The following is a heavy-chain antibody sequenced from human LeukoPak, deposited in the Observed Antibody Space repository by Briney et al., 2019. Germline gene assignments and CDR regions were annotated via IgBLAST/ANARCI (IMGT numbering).Heavy chain of an antibody. Sequence: PSETLSLTCGVYGGSFSGYHWSWIPQPPGKGLEWIGEINHSGSTNYNPSLKSRVNISLDTSKNQFSLKLSSVTAAGTAVYYCAGQPDIVVVPAAPRGYFDYWGQGTLVTVSS. CDR2: INHSGST. CDR3: AGQPDIVVVPAAPRGYFDY. V-gene: IGHV4-34*01. J-gene: IGHJ4*02. CDR1: GGSFSGYH. D-gene: IGHD2-2*01.